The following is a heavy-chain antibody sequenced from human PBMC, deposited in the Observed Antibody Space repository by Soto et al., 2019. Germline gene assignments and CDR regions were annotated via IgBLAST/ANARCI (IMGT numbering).Heavy chain of an antibody. J-gene: IGHJ4*02. V-gene: IGHV3-30-3*01. D-gene: IGHD5-18*01. Sequence: SGGSLRLSCAASGFTFSSYAMHWVRQAPGKGLGWVAVISYDGSNKYYADSVKGRFTISRDNSKNTLYLQMNSLRAEDTAVYYCARDKRFYSYPDYWGQGTLVTVSS. CDR2: ISYDGSNK. CDR1: GFTFSSYA. CDR3: ARDKRFYSYPDY.